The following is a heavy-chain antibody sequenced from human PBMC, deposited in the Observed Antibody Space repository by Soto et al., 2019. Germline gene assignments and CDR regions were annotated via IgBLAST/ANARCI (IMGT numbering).Heavy chain of an antibody. CDR3: ARVLMVYATRGNYYYYYGMDV. V-gene: IGHV4-34*01. J-gene: IGHJ6*02. CDR1: GGSFSGYY. Sequence: SETLSVTCAVYGGSFSGYYWSWIRQPPGKGLEWIGEINHSGSTNYNPSLKSRVTISVDTSKNQFSLKLSSVTAADTAVYYCARVLMVYATRGNYYYYYGMDVWGQGTTVTVSS. CDR2: INHSGST. D-gene: IGHD2-8*01.